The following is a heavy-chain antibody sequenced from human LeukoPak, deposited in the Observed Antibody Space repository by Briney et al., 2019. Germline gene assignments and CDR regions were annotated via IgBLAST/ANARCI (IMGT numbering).Heavy chain of an antibody. D-gene: IGHD4-23*01. CDR2: ISGSGGST. J-gene: IGHJ4*02. Sequence: GGSLRLSCAASGFTFSSYEMNWVRQAPGKGLEWVSAISGSGGSTYYADSVKGRFTISRDNSEKKLYLQMNSLRAEDTAVYYCARDYGGSSPFDYWGQGTLVTVSS. CDR3: ARDYGGSSPFDY. CDR1: GFTFSSYE. V-gene: IGHV3-23*01.